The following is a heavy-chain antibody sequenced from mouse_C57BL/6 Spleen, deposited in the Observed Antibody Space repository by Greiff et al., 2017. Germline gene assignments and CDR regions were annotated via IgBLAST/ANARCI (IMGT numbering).Heavy chain of an antibody. J-gene: IGHJ4*01. Sequence: VQLQQSGAELVKPGASVKLSCKASGYTFTEYTIHWVKQRSGQGLEWIGWFYPGSGSIKYNEKFKDKATLTADKSSSTVYMELSRLTSEDSAVYFCARQDGYYPFYYYAMDYWGQGTSVTVSS. CDR2: FYPGSGSI. CDR1: GYTFTEYT. V-gene: IGHV1-62-2*01. CDR3: ARQDGYYPFYYYAMDY. D-gene: IGHD2-3*01.